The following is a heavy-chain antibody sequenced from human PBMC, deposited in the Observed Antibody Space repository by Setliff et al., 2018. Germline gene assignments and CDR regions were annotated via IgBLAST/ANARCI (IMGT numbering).Heavy chain of an antibody. CDR3: ARTDLRYQTDY. D-gene: IGHD2-2*01. V-gene: IGHV4-38-2*02. CDR1: GYSISSGYY. CDR2: IYHSGST. Sequence: PSPPCTVSGYSISSGYYWGWIRQPPGKGLEWIGSIYHSGSTYYNPSLKSRVTISVDTSKNQFSLKLSSVTAADTAVYYCARTDLRYQTDYWGQGTLVTVSS. J-gene: IGHJ4*02.